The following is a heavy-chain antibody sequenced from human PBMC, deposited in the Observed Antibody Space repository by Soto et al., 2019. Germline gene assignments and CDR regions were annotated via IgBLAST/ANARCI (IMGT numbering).Heavy chain of an antibody. D-gene: IGHD3-10*01. Sequence: SETLSLTCAVYGGSFRGYYWSWICQPPGKGLEWIGEINHSGSTNYNPSLKSRVTISVDTSKNQFSLKLSSVTAADTAVYYCARGRRGDFDYWGQGTLVTVSS. CDR1: GGSFRGYY. J-gene: IGHJ4*02. V-gene: IGHV4-34*01. CDR2: INHSGST. CDR3: ARGRRGDFDY.